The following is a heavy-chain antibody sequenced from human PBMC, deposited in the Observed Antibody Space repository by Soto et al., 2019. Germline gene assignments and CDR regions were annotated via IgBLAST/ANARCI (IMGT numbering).Heavy chain of an antibody. CDR1: GDSINSDNYY. J-gene: IGHJ4*02. V-gene: IGHV4-39*01. CDR3: ARREGLATISYYFDY. D-gene: IGHD3-9*01. Sequence: ASETLSLTCSVSGDSINSDNYYWGWIRQPPGKGLEWIGSIYYRGNTYYNPSLKTRVTISLDKSKSQFSLKLNSVTAADSAVHFCARREGLATISYYFDYWGQGTLVTVSS. CDR2: IYYRGNT.